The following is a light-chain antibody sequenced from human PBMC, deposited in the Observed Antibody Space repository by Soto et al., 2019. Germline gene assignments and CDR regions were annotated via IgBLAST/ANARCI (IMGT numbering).Light chain of an antibody. J-gene: IGLJ1*01. CDR1: SSDVGSYNL. CDR3: CSYAGSRHYV. CDR2: EGT. V-gene: IGLV2-23*01. Sequence: QSALTQPASVSGSPGQSITISCTGTSSDVGSYNLVSWYQQHPGKAPKFMIYEGTKRPSGVSKRFSGSKSGNTASLTISGLQAEDEADYYCCSYAGSRHYVFGTGTKVTVL.